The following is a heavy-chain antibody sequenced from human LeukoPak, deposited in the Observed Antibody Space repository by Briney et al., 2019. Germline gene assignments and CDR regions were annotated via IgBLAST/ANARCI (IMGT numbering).Heavy chain of an antibody. J-gene: IGHJ4*02. Sequence: GGSLRLSCGASGFTFSNFAVSWVRQAPGRGLEWVSTISGSGGSTYYADSVKGRFTISRDNSKNTLYLQMNSLRAEDTAVYYCAKDVGTTVTTSDYWGQGTLVTVSS. D-gene: IGHD4-17*01. CDR1: GFTFSNFA. CDR3: AKDVGTTVTTSDY. CDR2: ISGSGGST. V-gene: IGHV3-23*01.